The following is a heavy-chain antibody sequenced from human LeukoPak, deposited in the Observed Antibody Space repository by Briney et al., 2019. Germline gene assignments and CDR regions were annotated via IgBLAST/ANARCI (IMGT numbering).Heavy chain of an antibody. J-gene: IGHJ4*02. CDR1: GFSLTDHY. V-gene: IGHV1-2*02. CDR2: VNGKRGDT. Sequence: WASVKVSCKASGFSLTDHYMHWLRQAPGQALEWMGWVNGKRGDTNYAQQFQDRVLMTRDTSINTIYMELTRLTTDDTATYYCARDFSWGPDCWGQGTLVTVSS. D-gene: IGHD7-27*01. CDR3: ARDFSWGPDC.